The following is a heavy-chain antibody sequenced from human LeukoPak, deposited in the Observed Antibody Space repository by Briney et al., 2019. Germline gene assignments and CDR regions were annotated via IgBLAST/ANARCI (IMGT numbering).Heavy chain of an antibody. CDR2: ISSSSSTI. Sequence: GGSLRLSCAASGFTFSSYSMNWVRQAPGKGLEWVSYISSSSSTIYYADSVKGRFTISRDNAKNSLYLQMNSLRAEDTAVYYCARDFDDSSGYWAGGYDYWGQGTLVTVPS. CDR1: GFTFSSYS. V-gene: IGHV3-48*04. D-gene: IGHD3-22*01. J-gene: IGHJ4*02. CDR3: ARDFDDSSGYWAGGYDY.